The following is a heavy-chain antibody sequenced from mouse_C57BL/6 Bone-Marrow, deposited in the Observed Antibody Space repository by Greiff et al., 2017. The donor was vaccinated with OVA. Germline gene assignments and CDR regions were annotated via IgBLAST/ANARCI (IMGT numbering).Heavy chain of an antibody. CDR1: GYTFTSYW. Sequence: QVQLQQPGAELVRPGSSVKLSCKASGYTFTSYWMDWVKQRPGQGLEWIGNIYPSDSETHYNQKFKDKATLTVDKSSSTAYMQLSSLTSEDSAVYYCARRNDVAWFAYWGQGTLVTVSA. D-gene: IGHD2-3*01. V-gene: IGHV1-61*01. J-gene: IGHJ3*01. CDR2: IYPSDSET. CDR3: ARRNDVAWFAY.